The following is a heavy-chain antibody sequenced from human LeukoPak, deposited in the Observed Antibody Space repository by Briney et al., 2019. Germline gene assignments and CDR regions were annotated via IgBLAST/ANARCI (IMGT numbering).Heavy chain of an antibody. CDR1: GFTFSSYS. Sequence: GGSLRLSCVASGFTFSSYSMNWVRQAPGKGLEWVSAISGSGGSTYYADSVKGRFTISRDNSKNTLYLQMNSLRAEDTAVYYCAKGGDTPFDYWGQGTLVTVSS. V-gene: IGHV3-23*01. D-gene: IGHD5-18*01. J-gene: IGHJ4*02. CDR2: ISGSGGST. CDR3: AKGGDTPFDY.